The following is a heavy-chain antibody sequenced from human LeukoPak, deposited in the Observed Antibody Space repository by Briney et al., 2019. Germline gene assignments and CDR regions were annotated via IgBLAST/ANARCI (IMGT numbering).Heavy chain of an antibody. CDR2: IYHSGST. J-gene: IGHJ3*02. D-gene: IGHD6-13*01. CDR3: ASPTRYSSSWYGDAFDI. Sequence: SETLSLTCTVSGGSISSGGYYWSWIRQPPGKGLEGIGYIYHSGSTYYNPSLKSRVTISVDRSKNQFSLKLSSVTAADTAVYYCASPTRYSSSWYGDAFDIWGQGTMVTVSS. CDR1: GGSISSGGYY. V-gene: IGHV4-30-2*01.